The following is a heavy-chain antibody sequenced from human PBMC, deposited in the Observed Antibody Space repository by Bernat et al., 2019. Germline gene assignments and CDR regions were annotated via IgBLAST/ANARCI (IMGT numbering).Heavy chain of an antibody. CDR1: GFTFSSYG. D-gene: IGHD2-2*01. CDR2: IWYDGINK. J-gene: IGHJ6*04. V-gene: IGHV3-33*01. CDR3: ARAVYCSSTSCYLMDV. Sequence: QVQLVESGGGVVQPGRSLRLSCAASGFTFSSYGMHWVRQAPGKGLEWVAVIWYDGINKYYADSVKGRFTISRDNSKNTLYLQMTSLRAEDTAVYYCARAVYCSSTSCYLMDVWGKGTTVTVSS.